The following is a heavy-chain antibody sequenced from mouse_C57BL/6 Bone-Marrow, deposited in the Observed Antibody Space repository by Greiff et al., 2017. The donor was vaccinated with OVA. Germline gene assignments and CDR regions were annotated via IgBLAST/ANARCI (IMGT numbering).Heavy chain of an antibody. CDR2: ISDGGSYT. V-gene: IGHV5-4*03. Sequence: EVMLVESGGGLVKPGGSLKLSCAASGFTFSSYAMSWVRQTPEKRLEWVATISDGGSYTYSRDNGQGRNNISRENAKNKLYLQMSHLKSEDTAMYYCAGEGYYGLDYWGQGTTLTVSS. CDR3: AGEGYYGLDY. J-gene: IGHJ2*01. CDR1: GFTFSSYA. D-gene: IGHD1-1*02.